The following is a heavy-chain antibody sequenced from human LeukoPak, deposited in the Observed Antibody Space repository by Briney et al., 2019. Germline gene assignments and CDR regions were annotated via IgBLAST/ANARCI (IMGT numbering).Heavy chain of an antibody. Sequence: PGGSLRLSCAASGFSFGSYAMNWVRQAPGKGLEWVSYISTSSSTIYYADSVKGRFTISRDNAKNSLYLQMNSLRAEDTAVYFCARDSASVLLPFSDSFDYWGQGTLVTVSS. CDR3: ARDSASVLLPFSDSFDY. J-gene: IGHJ4*02. D-gene: IGHD3-22*01. CDR1: GFSFGSYA. CDR2: ISTSSSTI. V-gene: IGHV3-48*01.